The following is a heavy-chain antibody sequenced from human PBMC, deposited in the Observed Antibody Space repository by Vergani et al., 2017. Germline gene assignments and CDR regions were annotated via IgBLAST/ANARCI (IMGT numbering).Heavy chain of an antibody. D-gene: IGHD6-19*01. J-gene: IGHJ4*02. CDR1: GFTFSSYG. CDR3: AKVSRPGIAVAATGY. V-gene: IGHV3-30*18. CDR2: ISYDGSNK. Sequence: QVQLVESGGGVVQPGRSLRLSCAASGFTFSSYGMHWVRQAPGKGLEWVAVISYDGSNKYYADSVKGQFTISRDNSKNTLYLQMNSLRAEDTAVYYCAKVSRPGIAVAATGYWGQGTLVTVSS.